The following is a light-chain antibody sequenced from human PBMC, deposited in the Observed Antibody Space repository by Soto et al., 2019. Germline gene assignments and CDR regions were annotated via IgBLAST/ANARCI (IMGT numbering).Light chain of an antibody. CDR3: CSYAGSSLWV. CDR2: DVS. Sequence: QSALTQPRSVSGSPGQSVTISCTGTGSDVGGHNLVSWYQQHPGKAPKLVIYDVSKWPSGVPDRFSGSKSGNTASLTISGLQAEDEADHYCCSYAGSSLWVFGGGTKLTVL. CDR1: GSDVGGHNL. J-gene: IGLJ3*02. V-gene: IGLV2-11*01.